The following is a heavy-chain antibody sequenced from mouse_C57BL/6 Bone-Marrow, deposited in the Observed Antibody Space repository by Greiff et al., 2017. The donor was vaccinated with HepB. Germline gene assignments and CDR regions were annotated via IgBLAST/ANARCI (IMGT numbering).Heavy chain of an antibody. CDR1: GYAFSSSW. CDR2: IYPGDGDT. CDR3: ARGYYPWYFDV. Sequence: QVQLKQSGPELVKPGASVKISCKASGYAFSSSWMNWVKQRPGKGLEWIGRIYPGDGDTNYNGKFKGKATLTADKSSSTAYMQLSSPTSEDSAVYFCARGYYPWYFDVWGTGTTVTVSS. D-gene: IGHD2-3*01. V-gene: IGHV1-82*01. J-gene: IGHJ1*03.